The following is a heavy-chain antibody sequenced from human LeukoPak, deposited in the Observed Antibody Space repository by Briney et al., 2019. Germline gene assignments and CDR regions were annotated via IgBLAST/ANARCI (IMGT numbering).Heavy chain of an antibody. V-gene: IGHV1-2*02. J-gene: IGHJ4*02. Sequence: GASVKVSCKASGYTFTGYYMHWVRQAPGQGLEWMGWINPNSGGTNYAQKFQGRVTMTRDTSISTAYMELSRLRSDDTAVYYCARLGAVTTYYFDYWGQGTLVTVSS. CDR2: INPNSGGT. CDR1: GYTFTGYY. D-gene: IGHD4-17*01. CDR3: ARLGAVTTYYFDY.